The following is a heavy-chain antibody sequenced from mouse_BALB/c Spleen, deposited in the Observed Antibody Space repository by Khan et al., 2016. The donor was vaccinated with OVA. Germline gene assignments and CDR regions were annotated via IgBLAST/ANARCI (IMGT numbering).Heavy chain of an antibody. CDR2: TNPTNGRT. Sequence: QVQLQQPGAELVKAGASVKMSCKASGYTFTSYWMHWVKQRLGQGLEWFAETNPTNGRTYYNEKFKSQATLNVDKSSRTAYQRPSGPDCEDSAVYDCSRSKKIVATYLDYWGQGTTLTVSS. J-gene: IGHJ2*01. CDR3: SRSKKIVATYLDY. V-gene: IGHV1S81*02. CDR1: GYTFTSYW. D-gene: IGHD1-1*01.